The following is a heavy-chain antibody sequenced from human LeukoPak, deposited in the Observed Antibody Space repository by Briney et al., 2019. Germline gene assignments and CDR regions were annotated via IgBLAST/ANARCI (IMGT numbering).Heavy chain of an antibody. Sequence: SETLSLTCTVSGGSISSYYWSWIRQPAGKGLEWIGRIYTSGSTNYNPSLKSRVTISVDTSKNQFSLKLSSVTAADTAVYYCARSPRIPHQEFQHWGQGTLVTVSS. CDR3: ARSPRIPHQEFQH. J-gene: IGHJ1*01. CDR2: IYTSGST. D-gene: IGHD2-21*01. CDR1: GGSISSYY. V-gene: IGHV4-4*07.